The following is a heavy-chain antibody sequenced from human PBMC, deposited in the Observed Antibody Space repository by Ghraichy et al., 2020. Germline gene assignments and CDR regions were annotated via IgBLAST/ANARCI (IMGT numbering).Heavy chain of an antibody. Sequence: GGSLRLSCAASGFTFSRYWMTWVRQAPGKGLEWVPNIKHDSSEKYYVDSVKGRFTISRDDAKNTLFLQMNSLRAEDTALYYCARQGFGVPFDYWGQGTLVTVSS. CDR2: IKHDSSEK. V-gene: IGHV3-7*03. CDR3: ARQGFGVPFDY. CDR1: GFTFSRYW. D-gene: IGHD3-16*01. J-gene: IGHJ4*02.